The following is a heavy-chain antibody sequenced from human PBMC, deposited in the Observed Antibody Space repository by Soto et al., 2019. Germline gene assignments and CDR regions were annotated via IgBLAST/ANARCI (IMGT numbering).Heavy chain of an antibody. D-gene: IGHD3-16*01. Sequence: SETLSLTCTVSGGSISSGGYYWSWIRQHPGKGLEWIGYIYYSGSTYYNPSLKSRVTISVDTSKNQFSLKLSSVTAADTAVYYCARELQIGGSNAFDIWGQGTMVTVSS. CDR2: IYYSGST. CDR1: GGSISSGGYY. V-gene: IGHV4-31*03. J-gene: IGHJ3*02. CDR3: ARELQIGGSNAFDI.